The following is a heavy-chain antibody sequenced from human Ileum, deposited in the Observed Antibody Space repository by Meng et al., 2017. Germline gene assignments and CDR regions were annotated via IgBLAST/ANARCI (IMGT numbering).Heavy chain of an antibody. CDR2: ISAYSGNT. D-gene: IGHD4-23*01. CDR1: GYIFTRYG. CDR3: ARDTVGTTLGDY. V-gene: IGHV1-18*01. Sequence: QVQLVQSGAEVKKPGASVKVSCKASGYIFTRYGIGWVRQAPGQGLEWMGWISAYSGNTKYAQKLQGRVTMTTDTPTSTAYMELRNLRSDDTAVYYCARDTVGTTLGDYWGQGTLVTVSS. J-gene: IGHJ4*02.